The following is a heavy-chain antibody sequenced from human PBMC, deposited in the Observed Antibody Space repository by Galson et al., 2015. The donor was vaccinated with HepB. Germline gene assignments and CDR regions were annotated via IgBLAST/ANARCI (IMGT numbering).Heavy chain of an antibody. J-gene: IGHJ6*03. CDR2: IYYSGST. CDR1: GGSISSYY. CDR3: AREALSNSSSWYWDYYYYMDV. D-gene: IGHD6-13*01. Sequence: LSLTCTVSGGSISSYYWSWIRQPPGKGLEWIGYIYYSGSTNYNPSLKSRVTISVDTSKNQFSLKLSSVTAADTVVYYCAREALSNSSSWYWDYYYYMDVWGKGTTVTVSS. V-gene: IGHV4-59*01.